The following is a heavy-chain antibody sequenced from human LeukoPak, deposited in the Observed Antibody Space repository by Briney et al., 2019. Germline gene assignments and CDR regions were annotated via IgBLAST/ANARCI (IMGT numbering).Heavy chain of an antibody. CDR2: IYYSGGT. CDR1: GGSISNYY. D-gene: IGHD3-9*01. CDR3: ARGGYDTLTGYYPHDAFDI. Sequence: SETLSLTCTVSGGSISNYYWTWIRQPPGKGLEWIGYIYYSGGTNYNPSLKSRVTISVDTSKNRFSLKLSSVTAADTAVYYCARGGYDTLTGYYPHDAFDIWGQGTMVTVSS. J-gene: IGHJ3*02. V-gene: IGHV4-59*01.